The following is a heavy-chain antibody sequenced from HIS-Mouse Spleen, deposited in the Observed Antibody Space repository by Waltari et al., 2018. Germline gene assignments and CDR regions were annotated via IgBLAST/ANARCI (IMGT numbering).Heavy chain of an antibody. CDR1: GGSISSSSYY. CDR3: ARDRYCGGLYDAFDI. Sequence: QLQLQESGPGLVKPSETLSLTCTVSGGSISSSSYYWGWIRQPPGKGLEWIGSIYYSGRTYYNPSLKSRVTISVDTSKNQFSLKLSSVTAADTAVYYCARDRYCGGLYDAFDIWGQGTMVTVSS. CDR2: IYYSGRT. D-gene: IGHD2-21*01. V-gene: IGHV4-39*07. J-gene: IGHJ3*02.